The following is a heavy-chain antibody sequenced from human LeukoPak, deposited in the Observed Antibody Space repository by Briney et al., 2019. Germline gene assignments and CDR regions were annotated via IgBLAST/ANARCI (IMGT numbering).Heavy chain of an antibody. Sequence: GGPLRLSCAASGFTFSSYAMSWVRQAPGKGLEWVSAISGSGGSTYYADSVKGRFTISRDNSKNTLYLQMNSLRAEDTAVYYCAKISDLYDLRVTEEVDYWGQGTLVTVSS. CDR1: GFTFSSYA. D-gene: IGHD7-27*01. CDR2: ISGSGGST. V-gene: IGHV3-23*01. J-gene: IGHJ4*02. CDR3: AKISDLYDLRVTEEVDY.